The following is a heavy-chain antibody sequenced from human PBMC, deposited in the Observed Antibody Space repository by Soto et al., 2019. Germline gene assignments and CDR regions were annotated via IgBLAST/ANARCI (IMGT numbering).Heavy chain of an antibody. V-gene: IGHV3-30*19. CDR1: GFTFSNFG. CDR3: ARDLAGSSICNWFDP. Sequence: QVQLVESGGGVVQHGRSLRLSCAASGFTFSNFGMHWVRQAPGKGLEWVAVISYDASNKDYGDSLKGRFTISRDNSKNTLYLQMSSMRAEDTAVYYCARDLAGSSICNWFDPWGQGTLVTVSS. CDR2: ISYDASNK. D-gene: IGHD6-6*01. J-gene: IGHJ5*02.